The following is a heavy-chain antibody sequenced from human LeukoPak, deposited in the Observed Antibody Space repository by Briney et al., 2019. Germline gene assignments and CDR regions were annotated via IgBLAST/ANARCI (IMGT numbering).Heavy chain of an antibody. Sequence: PSETLSLTCAVSGGSISSSNWWSWVRQPPGKGLERIGEIYHSGSTNYNPSLKSRVTISVDKSKNQFSLKLSSVTAADTAVYYCARAPYYDFWSSYPTKLRANWFDPWGQGTLVTVSS. V-gene: IGHV4-4*02. D-gene: IGHD3-3*01. CDR2: IYHSGST. CDR1: GGSISSSNW. CDR3: ARAPYYDFWSSYPTKLRANWFDP. J-gene: IGHJ5*02.